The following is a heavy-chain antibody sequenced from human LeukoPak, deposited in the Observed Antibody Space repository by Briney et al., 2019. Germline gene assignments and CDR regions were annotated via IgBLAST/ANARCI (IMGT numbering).Heavy chain of an antibody. J-gene: IGHJ4*02. CDR2: IYYGGST. D-gene: IGHD3-10*01. Sequence: SETLSLTCTVSGGSISGGDYYWSWIRQPPGKGLEWIGYIYYGGSTFYSPSLKSRLTIPVDTSKNQFSLKLNSVTAADTAVYYCANKYDSGMVWGQGTLVTVSS. V-gene: IGHV4-30-4*01. CDR1: GGSISGGDYY. CDR3: ANKYDSGMV.